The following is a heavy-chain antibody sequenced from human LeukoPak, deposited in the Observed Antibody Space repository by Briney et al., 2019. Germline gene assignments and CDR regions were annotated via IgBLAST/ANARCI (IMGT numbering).Heavy chain of an antibody. V-gene: IGHV3-23*01. CDR3: AKSLLTTATGTGRAFDI. D-gene: IGHD1-1*01. CDR2: ISAGGETT. CDR1: GFMFNSYT. Sequence: GGSLRLSCAGSGFMFNSYTMGWVRQAPGKGLEWVSGISAGGETTFYADSVRGRLTISRDNSKNTLYLQMNSLRADDTAVYYCAKSLLTTATGTGRAFDIWGQGTMVTVSS. J-gene: IGHJ3*02.